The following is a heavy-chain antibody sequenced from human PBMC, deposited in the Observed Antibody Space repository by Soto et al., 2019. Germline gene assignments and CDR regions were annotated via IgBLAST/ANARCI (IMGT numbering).Heavy chain of an antibody. CDR2: IYYSGST. CDR3: ARATCSSTSCYGWLVWFDP. CDR1: GGSISSYY. V-gene: IGHV4-59*01. J-gene: IGHJ5*02. Sequence: SETLSLTCTVSGGSISSYYWSWIRQPPGKGLEWIGYIYYSGSTNYNPSLKSRVTISVDTSKNQFSLKLSSVTAADTAVYYCARATCSSTSCYGWLVWFDPWGQGTLVTAPQ. D-gene: IGHD2-2*01.